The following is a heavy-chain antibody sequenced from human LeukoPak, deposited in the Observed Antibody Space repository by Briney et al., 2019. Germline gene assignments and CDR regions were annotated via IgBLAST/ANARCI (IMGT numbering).Heavy chain of an antibody. V-gene: IGHV3-53*05. CDR2: IYSGGST. CDR1: GFTVSRNY. CDR3: ARDRRGSYSYYMDV. Sequence: GGSLRLSCAASGFTVSRNYMSWVRQAPGKGLEWVSEIYSGGSTYYAASVKGRFSISRDNSKNTLYLQMNSLRAEDTAVYYCARDRRGSYSYYMDVWGKGTTVTVSS. J-gene: IGHJ6*03. D-gene: IGHD1-26*01.